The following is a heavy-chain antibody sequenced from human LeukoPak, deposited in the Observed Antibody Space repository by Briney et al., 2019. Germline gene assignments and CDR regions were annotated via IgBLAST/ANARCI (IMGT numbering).Heavy chain of an antibody. V-gene: IGHV4-4*07. Sequence: SETLSLTCTVSGGSISSYYWSWVRQPAGKGLEWIGRVYTTGSTNYNPSLKSRATISIDTSENQFSLKLSSVTAADTAIYHCVRDMSTVGTTRSFNIWGQGTMVTVSS. CDR2: VYTTGST. D-gene: IGHD1-26*01. J-gene: IGHJ3*02. CDR1: GGSISSYY. CDR3: VRDMSTVGTTRSFNI.